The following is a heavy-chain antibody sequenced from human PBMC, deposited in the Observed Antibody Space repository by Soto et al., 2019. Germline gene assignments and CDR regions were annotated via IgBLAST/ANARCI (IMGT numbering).Heavy chain of an antibody. Sequence: SQTRSLTCTVSAGSISSSSYYWGWIRLPPGKGLEWIGSIYYSGSTYYNPSLKSRVTISVDTSKNQFSLKLSSVTAADTAVYYCARLGVRGSWVVVVPTPMPPTTIDFWGQAPLVTLFS. CDR1: AGSISSSSYY. J-gene: IGHJ4*02. CDR3: ARLGVRGSWVVVVPTPMPPTTIDF. CDR2: IYYSGST. V-gene: IGHV4-39*01. D-gene: IGHD2-2*01.